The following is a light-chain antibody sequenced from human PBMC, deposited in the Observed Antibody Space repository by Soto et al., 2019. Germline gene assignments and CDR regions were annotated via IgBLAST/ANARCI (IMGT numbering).Light chain of an antibody. CDR2: DAS. V-gene: IGKV3-11*01. CDR1: QSVSSY. CDR3: QQRSNWPVT. J-gene: IGKJ2*01. Sequence: EIVLTQSPATLSLSPGGRATLSCRASQSVSSYLAWYQQKPGQAPRLLIYDASNRATGIPARFSGSGSGTDFTLTISSLEPEDFAIYYCQQRSNWPVTFGQGTKRAIK.